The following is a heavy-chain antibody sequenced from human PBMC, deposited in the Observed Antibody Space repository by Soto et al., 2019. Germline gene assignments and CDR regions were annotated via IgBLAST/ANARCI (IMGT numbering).Heavy chain of an antibody. CDR2: INPSGGST. CDR1: GYTFTSYY. V-gene: IGHV1-46*01. D-gene: IGHD3-10*01. J-gene: IGHJ6*02. CDR3: ARDNYWYYYGSGSYLPTGYYGMDV. Sequence: ASVKVSCKASGYTFTSYYMHWVRQAPGQGLEWMGIINPSGGSTSYAQKFQGRVTMTRDTSTSTVYMELSSLRSEDTAVYYCARDNYWYYYGSGSYLPTGYYGMDVWGQGTTVTVSS.